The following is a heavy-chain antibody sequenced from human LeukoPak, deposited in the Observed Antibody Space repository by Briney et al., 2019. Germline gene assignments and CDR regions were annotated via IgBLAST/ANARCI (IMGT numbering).Heavy chain of an antibody. J-gene: IGHJ4*02. CDR3: AKESCSGGSCYPYYFDY. V-gene: IGHV3-23*01. D-gene: IGHD2-15*01. Sequence: PGGSLRLSCAASGFTFSSYAMSWDRQAPGKGLEWVSDISGSGGSTYYADSVKGRFTISRDNSKNTLYLQMNSLRAEDTAVYYCAKESCSGGSCYPYYFDYWGQGTLVTVSS. CDR2: ISGSGGST. CDR1: GFTFSSYA.